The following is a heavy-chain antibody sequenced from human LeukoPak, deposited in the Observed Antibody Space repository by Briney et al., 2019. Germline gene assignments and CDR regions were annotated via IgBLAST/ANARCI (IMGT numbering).Heavy chain of an antibody. D-gene: IGHD6-19*01. CDR3: ARVTRGYRIAVAGYFDY. V-gene: IGHV4-59*08. J-gene: IGHJ4*02. CDR1: GGSISSYS. Sequence: SETLSLTCTVSGGSISSYSWNWVRQPPGKGLEWIGYIYYSGSTNYNPSLKSRVTISVDTSKNQFSLKLSSVTAADTAVYYCARVTRGYRIAVAGYFDYRGQGTLVTVSS. CDR2: IYYSGST.